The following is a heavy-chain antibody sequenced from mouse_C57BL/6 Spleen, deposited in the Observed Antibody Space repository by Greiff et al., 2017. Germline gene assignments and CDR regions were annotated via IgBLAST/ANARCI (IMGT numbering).Heavy chain of an antibody. CDR3: ARLAVAY. V-gene: IGHV1-82*01. D-gene: IGHD6-1*01. CDR2: IYPGDGAT. Sequence: VQLQQSGPELVKPGASVKISCKASGYAFSSSWMNWVKQRPGKGLEWIGRIYPGDGATNYNGKFKGKATLTADKSSSTAYMQLSSLTSEDSAVXFCARLAVAYWGQGTLVTVSA. CDR1: GYAFSSSW. J-gene: IGHJ3*01.